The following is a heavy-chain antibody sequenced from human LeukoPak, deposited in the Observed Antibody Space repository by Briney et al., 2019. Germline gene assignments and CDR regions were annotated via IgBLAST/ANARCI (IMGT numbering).Heavy chain of an antibody. V-gene: IGHV4-38-2*02. CDR3: ARAVSGYSGYPRIDYFDY. J-gene: IGHJ4*02. CDR2: IYHSGST. D-gene: IGHD5-12*01. Sequence: SETLSLTCTVSGYSISSGYYWGWIRQPPGKGLEWIGSIYHSGSTYYNPSLKSRVTISVDTSKNQFSLKLSSVTAADTAVYYCARAVSGYSGYPRIDYFDYWGQGTLVTVSS. CDR1: GYSISSGYY.